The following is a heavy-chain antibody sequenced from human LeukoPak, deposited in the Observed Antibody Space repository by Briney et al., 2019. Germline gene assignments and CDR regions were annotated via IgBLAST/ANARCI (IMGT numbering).Heavy chain of an antibody. CDR2: IYYSGST. V-gene: IGHV4-59*08. J-gene: IGHJ5*02. Sequence: KASETLSLTCTVSGGSISSYYWSWIRQPPGKGLQWIGYIYYSGSTNYNPSLKSRVTISVDTSKNQFSLKLSSVTAADTAVYYCARHPSLSYCSGGSCWFDPWGQGTLVTISS. CDR3: ARHPSLSYCSGGSCWFDP. D-gene: IGHD2-15*01. CDR1: GGSISSYY.